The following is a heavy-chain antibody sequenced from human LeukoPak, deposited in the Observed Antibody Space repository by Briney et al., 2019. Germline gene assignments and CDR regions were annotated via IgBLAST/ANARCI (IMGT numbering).Heavy chain of an antibody. CDR1: GGTFRSYA. CDR2: IIPIFGTA. J-gene: IGHJ3*02. CDR3: ARGELRFLEVLPGAGDI. D-gene: IGHD3-3*01. V-gene: IGHV1-69*05. Sequence: GSSVTVSCKASGGTFRSYAISWVRPAPGQGLEWMGGIIPIFGTANYAQKFQGRVTNTTDDSTSTAYMELSGLKSADKAVDYCARGELRFLEVLPGAGDIGDQETM.